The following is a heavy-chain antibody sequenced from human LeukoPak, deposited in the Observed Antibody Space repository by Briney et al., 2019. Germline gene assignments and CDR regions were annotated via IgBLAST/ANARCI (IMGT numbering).Heavy chain of an antibody. CDR3: AKDRGYHYDSSGYYRMDAFDI. D-gene: IGHD3-22*01. CDR2: IRYDEINK. J-gene: IGHJ3*02. V-gene: IGHV3-30*02. Sequence: GGSLRLSCAASGFTFSNYGMHWVRQTPGKGLEWVAFIRYDEINKYYADSVKGRFTISRDSSKNTLYLQMNSLRAEDTAVYYCAKDRGYHYDSSGYYRMDAFDIWGQGTMVTVSS. CDR1: GFTFSNYG.